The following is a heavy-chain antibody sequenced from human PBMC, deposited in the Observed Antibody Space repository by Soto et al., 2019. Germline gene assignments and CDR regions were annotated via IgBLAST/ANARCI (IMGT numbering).Heavy chain of an antibody. CDR2: ISWNSGSI. CDR3: AKELGLGTV. D-gene: IGHD3-10*01. CDR1: GFTFDDYA. J-gene: IGHJ6*04. Sequence: EVQLVESGGGLVQPGRSLRLSCAASGFTFDDYAMHWVRQAPGKGLEWVSGISWNSGSIGYADSVKGRFTISRDNAKNSLYLQMNSLRAEDTALYYCAKELGLGTVWGKGTTVTVSS. V-gene: IGHV3-9*01.